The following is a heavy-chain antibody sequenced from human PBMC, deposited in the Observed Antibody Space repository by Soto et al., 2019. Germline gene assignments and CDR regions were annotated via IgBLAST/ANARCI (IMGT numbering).Heavy chain of an antibody. CDR2: IYYSGST. CDR3: ARGEWLGERRFDP. J-gene: IGHJ5*02. D-gene: IGHD3-16*01. V-gene: IGHV4-31*03. CDR1: GGSISSGGYY. Sequence: QVQLQESGPGLAKPSQTLSLTCTVSGGSISSGGYYWSWIRQHPGKGLEWIGYIYYSGSTYYNPSLTSRVTISVDTSKNQFSLKLSSVTAADTAVYYCARGEWLGERRFDPWGQGTLVTVSS.